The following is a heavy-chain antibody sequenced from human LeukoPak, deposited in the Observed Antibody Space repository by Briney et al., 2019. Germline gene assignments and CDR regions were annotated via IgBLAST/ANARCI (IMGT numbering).Heavy chain of an antibody. CDR1: GYTFTGYY. D-gene: IGHD2-2*01. CDR2: INPNSGGT. Sequence: ASVKVSCKASGYTFTGYYMHWVRQAPGQGLEWMRRINPNSGGTNYAQKFQGRVTMTRDTSISTAYMELSRLRSDDTAVYYCARVSGSSTSRLDPWGQGTLVTVSS. J-gene: IGHJ5*02. CDR3: ARVSGSSTSRLDP. V-gene: IGHV1-2*06.